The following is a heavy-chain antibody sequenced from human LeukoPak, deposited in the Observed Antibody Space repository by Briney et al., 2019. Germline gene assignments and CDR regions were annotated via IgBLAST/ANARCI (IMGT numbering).Heavy chain of an antibody. CDR2: IYHSGST. V-gene: IGHV4-30-2*01. D-gene: IGHD2-2*01. CDR1: GGSISSGGYY. J-gene: IGHJ4*02. CDR3: ARVVPAAMSFDY. Sequence: SQTLSLTCTVSGGSISSGGYYWSWIRQPPGKGLEWIGYIYHSGSTYYNPSLKSRVTISVDRSKNQFSLKLSSVTAADTAVYYCARVVPAAMSFDYWGQGTLVTVSS.